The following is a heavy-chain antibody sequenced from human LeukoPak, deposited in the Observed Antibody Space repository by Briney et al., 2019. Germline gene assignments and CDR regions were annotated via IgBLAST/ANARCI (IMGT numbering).Heavy chain of an antibody. Sequence: GGSLRLSCAASGFTFSSYAMSWVRQAPGKGLDWVSVITSSGDSTYYADSVKGRFTISRDNSKNTLYLQMNSLRAEDTAVYYCAKLAVGELLSGAFDIWGQGTMVTVSS. CDR1: GFTFSSYA. D-gene: IGHD3-10*01. J-gene: IGHJ3*02. V-gene: IGHV3-23*01. CDR3: AKLAVGELLSGAFDI. CDR2: ITSSGDST.